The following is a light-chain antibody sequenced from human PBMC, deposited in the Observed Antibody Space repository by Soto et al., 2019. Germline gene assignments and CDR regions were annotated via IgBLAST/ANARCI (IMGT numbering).Light chain of an antibody. Sequence: IVWTQSPGTLSLSPGASATLSCRAANQSTSSHLAWYQQKPGQAPRLLIHGASTRATGIPDRFSGSGSGTDFTLTISRLEPEDFAVYYCQQYGSSPRTFGQGTKVDIK. CDR3: QQYGSSPRT. CDR1: QSTSSH. J-gene: IGKJ1*01. CDR2: GAS. V-gene: IGKV3-20*01.